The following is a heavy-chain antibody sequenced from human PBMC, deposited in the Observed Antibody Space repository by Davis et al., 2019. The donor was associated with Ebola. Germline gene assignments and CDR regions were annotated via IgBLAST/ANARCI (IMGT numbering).Heavy chain of an antibody. CDR3: ARDRTMIVGGAFDI. V-gene: IGHV4-34*01. CDR1: GGSFSGYY. CDR2: INHSGST. J-gene: IGHJ3*02. D-gene: IGHD3-22*01. Sequence: MPSETLSLTCAVYGGSFSGYYWSWIRQPPGKGLEWIGEINHSGSTNYNPSLKSRVTISVDTSKNQFSLKLSSVTAADTAVYYCARDRTMIVGGAFDIWGQGTMVTVSS.